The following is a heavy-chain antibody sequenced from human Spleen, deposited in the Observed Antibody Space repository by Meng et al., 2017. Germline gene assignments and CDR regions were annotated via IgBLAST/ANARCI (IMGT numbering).Heavy chain of an antibody. J-gene: IGHJ6*02. CDR2: ISGSGGYI. Sequence: GESLKISCAASGFTFNNYAMSWVRQAPGKGLEWVSTISGSGGYIYYADSVKGRFTISRDNAKNSLYLQMNSLRAEDTAVYYCARDHDSSGYYYYYYGMDVWGQGTTVTVSS. CDR3: ARDHDSSGYYYYYYGMDV. CDR1: GFTFNNYA. D-gene: IGHD3-22*01. V-gene: IGHV3-21*01.